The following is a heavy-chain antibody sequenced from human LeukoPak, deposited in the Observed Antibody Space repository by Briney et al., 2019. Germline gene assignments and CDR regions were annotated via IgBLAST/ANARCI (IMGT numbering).Heavy chain of an antibody. D-gene: IGHD4-17*01. V-gene: IGHV1-69*05. CDR1: GGTFSSYA. J-gene: IGHJ4*02. CDR2: VIPIFGTA. Sequence: SVKVSCKASGGTFSSYAISWVRQAPGQGLEWMGGVIPIFGTANYAQKFQGRVTITTDEPTSTAYMELSSLRSEDTAVYYCASCPRVTTVTSFDYWGQGTLVTVSS. CDR3: ASCPRVTTVTSFDY.